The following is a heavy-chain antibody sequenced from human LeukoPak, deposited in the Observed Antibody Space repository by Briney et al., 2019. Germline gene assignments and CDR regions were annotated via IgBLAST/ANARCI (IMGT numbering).Heavy chain of an antibody. V-gene: IGHV3-33*06. J-gene: IGHJ4*02. CDR1: GFTFSSYG. CDR3: AKDFDPSEGYVWGSYRSYFDY. D-gene: IGHD3-16*02. Sequence: GGSLRLSCAASGFTFSSYGMHWVRQAPGKGLEWVAVIWYDGSNKYYADSVKGRFTISRDNSKNTLYLQMNSLRAEDTAVYYCAKDFDPSEGYVWGSYRSYFDYWGQGTLVTVSS. CDR2: IWYDGSNK.